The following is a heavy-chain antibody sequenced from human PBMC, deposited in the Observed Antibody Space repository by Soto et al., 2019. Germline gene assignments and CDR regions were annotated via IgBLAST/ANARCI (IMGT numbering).Heavy chain of an antibody. D-gene: IGHD5-18*01. Sequence: PLSLTCTVSGGSIRSGGYYWSWARQSPRRGLEWIGNIYYSGSTYYNPSLKSRLTISVDTSKNQFSLNLSSVTAADTAVYYCARDRLMATAGTARHYFGLDVWGQGTTVTVS. J-gene: IGHJ6*02. CDR3: ARDRLMATAGTARHYFGLDV. CDR1: GGSIRSGGYY. V-gene: IGHV4-31*03. CDR2: IYYSGST.